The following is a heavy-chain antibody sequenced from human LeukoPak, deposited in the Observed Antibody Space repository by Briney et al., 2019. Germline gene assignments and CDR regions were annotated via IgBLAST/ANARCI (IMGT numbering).Heavy chain of an antibody. CDR3: ARDRQRYFDWFVDY. CDR1: GFTFSGYA. D-gene: IGHD3-9*01. Sequence: GGSLRLSCAASGFTFSGYAMRWVRQAPGKGGERGAGIAYDGSNKSYADSVKGRFTIYRDNSKNTLYLQMNSLRAEDTAVYYCARDRQRYFDWFVDYWGQGTLVTVSS. J-gene: IGHJ4*02. V-gene: IGHV3-30-3*01. CDR2: IAYDGSNK.